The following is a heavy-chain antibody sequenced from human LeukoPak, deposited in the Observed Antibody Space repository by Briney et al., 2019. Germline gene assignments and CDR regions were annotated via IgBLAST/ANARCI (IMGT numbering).Heavy chain of an antibody. V-gene: IGHV3-7*01. CDR3: ARASYSRTHFDY. CDR2: IKQDGSEK. D-gene: IGHD2-15*01. J-gene: IGHJ4*02. CDR1: GFTFSSYE. Sequence: PGGSLRLSCAASGFTFSSYEMNWVRQAPGKGLEWVANIKQDGSEKYYVDSVKGRFTISRDNAKNSLYLQMNSLRAEDTAVYYCARASYSRTHFDYWGQGTLVTVSS.